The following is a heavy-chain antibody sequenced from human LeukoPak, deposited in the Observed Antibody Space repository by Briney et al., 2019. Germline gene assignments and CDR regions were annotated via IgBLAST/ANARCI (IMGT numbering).Heavy chain of an antibody. CDR1: GYTFTGYY. CDR2: INPNSGGT. Sequence: ASVKVSCMASGYTFTGYYMHWVRQAPGQGLEWMGRINPNSGGTNYAQKFQGRVTMTRDTSISTAYMELSRLRSDDTAVYYCARGRSLIIKDYYYYGMDVWGQGTTVTVSS. V-gene: IGHV1-2*06. CDR3: ARGRSLIIKDYYYYGMDV. J-gene: IGHJ6*02. D-gene: IGHD2-8*01.